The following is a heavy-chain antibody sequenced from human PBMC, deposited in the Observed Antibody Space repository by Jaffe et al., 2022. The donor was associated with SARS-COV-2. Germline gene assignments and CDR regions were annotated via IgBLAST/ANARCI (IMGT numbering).Heavy chain of an antibody. CDR2: ISSSSSYI. D-gene: IGHD6-13*01. CDR3: ARDVWGSSWYGNYYYYGMDV. Sequence: EVQLVESGGGLVKPGGSLRLSCAASGFTFSSYSMNWVRQAPGKGLEWVSSISSSSSYIYYADSVKGRFTISRDNAKNSLYLQMNSLRAEDTAVYYCARDVWGSSWYGNYYYYGMDVWGQGTTVTVSS. CDR1: GFTFSSYS. J-gene: IGHJ6*02. V-gene: IGHV3-21*01.